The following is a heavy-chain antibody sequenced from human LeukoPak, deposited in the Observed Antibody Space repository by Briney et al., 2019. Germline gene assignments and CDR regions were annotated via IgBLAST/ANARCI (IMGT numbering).Heavy chain of an antibody. D-gene: IGHD6-19*01. CDR2: IYYSGST. J-gene: IGHJ6*02. V-gene: IGHV4-39*01. CDR1: GGSISSGSYY. CDR3: ARRYSSGWS. Sequence: SETLSLTCTVSGGSISSGSYYWSWIRQPAGKGLEWIGRIYYSGSTYYNPSLKSRVTIPVDTSKNQFSLKLSSVTAADTAVYYCARRYSSGWSWGQGTTVTVSS.